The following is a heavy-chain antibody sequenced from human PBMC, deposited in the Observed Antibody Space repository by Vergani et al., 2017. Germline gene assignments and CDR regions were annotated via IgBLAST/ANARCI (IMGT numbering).Heavy chain of an antibody. V-gene: IGHV4-38-2*02. D-gene: IGHD2-15*01. J-gene: IGHJ5*02. CDR2: IYHIGST. CDR3: ARDIEPGYCSGGSCNNWFDP. CDR1: GYSISSGYY. Sequence: QVQLQESGPGLVKPSETLSLTCTVSGYSISSGYYWGWIRQPPGKGLEWIGRIYHIGSTYYNPSLKRRVTISVDTSKNQFSLKLSSVTAADTAVYYCARDIEPGYCSGGSCNNWFDPWGQGTLVTVSS.